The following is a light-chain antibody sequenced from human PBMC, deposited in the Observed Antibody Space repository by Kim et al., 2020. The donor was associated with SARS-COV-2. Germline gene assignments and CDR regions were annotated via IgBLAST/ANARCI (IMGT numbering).Light chain of an antibody. CDR2: DAS. CDR1: QDIRIY. V-gene: IGKV1-33*01. J-gene: IGKJ5*01. CDR3: QQYDTLPFT. Sequence: ASVGDRVTITCQASQDIRIYLNWYQKKPGKTPNLLIYDASNLQTGVPSRFSGSGSGTDFTFTISSLQPEDIATYYCQQYDTLPFTFGQGTRLEIK.